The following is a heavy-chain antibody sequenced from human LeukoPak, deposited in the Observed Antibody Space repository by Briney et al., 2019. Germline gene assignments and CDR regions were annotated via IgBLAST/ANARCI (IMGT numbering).Heavy chain of an antibody. CDR1: GGSFSGYH. CDR3: ARALTFPDFYYYMDV. Sequence: SETLSLSCAVYGGSFSGYHWTWVRQSPGMGLEWIGEINPSGRTNYNPSLKSRVITSVDTSKNQFSLRLSSGTAADTAVYYCARALTFPDFYYYMDVWGEGTTVTVSS. D-gene: IGHD2/OR15-2a*01. J-gene: IGHJ6*03. CDR2: INPSGRT. V-gene: IGHV4-34*01.